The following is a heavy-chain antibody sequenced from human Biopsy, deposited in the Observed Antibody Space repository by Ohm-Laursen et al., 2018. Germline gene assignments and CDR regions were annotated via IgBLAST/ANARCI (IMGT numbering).Heavy chain of an antibody. J-gene: IGHJ4*02. Sequence: SDTLSLTCAVYGESFNGYYWSWIRQTPGKGLEWIGEINHSGRTNYNPSLKSRVTISVDTSKNQFSLKLNSVTAADTAVYFCARDSGGGHLNTTLITGKNLDSWGQGILVTVSS. CDR1: GESFNGYY. CDR3: ARDSGGGHLNTTLITGKNLDS. D-gene: IGHD3-16*01. CDR2: INHSGRT. V-gene: IGHV4-34*01.